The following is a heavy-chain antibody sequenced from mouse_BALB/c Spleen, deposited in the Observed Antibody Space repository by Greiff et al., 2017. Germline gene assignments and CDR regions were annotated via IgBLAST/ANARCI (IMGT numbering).Heavy chain of an antibody. Sequence: EVQLQQSGTVLARPGASVKMSCKASGYTFTSYWMHWVKQRPGQGLEWIGAIYPGNSDTSYNQKFKGKAKLTAVTSTSTAYMELSSLTNEDSAVYYCTLAGTRNWYFDVWGAGTTVTVSS. D-gene: IGHD4-1*01. V-gene: IGHV1-5*01. CDR3: TLAGTRNWYFDV. J-gene: IGHJ1*01. CDR1: GYTFTSYW. CDR2: IYPGNSDT.